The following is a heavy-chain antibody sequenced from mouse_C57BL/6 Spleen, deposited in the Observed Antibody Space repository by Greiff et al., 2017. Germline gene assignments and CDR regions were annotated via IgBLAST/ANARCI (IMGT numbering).Heavy chain of an antibody. J-gene: IGHJ2*01. CDR2: IDPSDSNT. V-gene: IGHV1-69*01. CDR3: ARGGTVVALDY. D-gene: IGHD1-1*01. CDR1: GYTFTSYW. Sequence: QVQLQQPGAELVMPGASVKLSCKASGYTFTSYWMHWVKQRPGQGLEWIGEIDPSDSNTNYNQKFKGKSTLTVDKSSSAAYMQLSSLTSEDSAVYYCARGGTVVALDYWGQGTTLTVSS.